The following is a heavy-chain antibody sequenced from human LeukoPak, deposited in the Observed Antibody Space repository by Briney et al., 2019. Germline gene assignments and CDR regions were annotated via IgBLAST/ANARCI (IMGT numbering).Heavy chain of an antibody. CDR3: VREGSGSTHYMDV. V-gene: IGHV3-21*01. D-gene: IGHD3-10*01. Sequence: GGSLRLSCATSGFTFSSHDMNWVRQAPGKGLEWVSSITGNSKSIDYADSVKGRFAISRDNAKNSLFLLMDSLRVEDTAVYYCVREGSGSTHYMDVWGKGTTVTVSS. CDR1: GFTFSSHD. J-gene: IGHJ6*03. CDR2: ITGNSKSI.